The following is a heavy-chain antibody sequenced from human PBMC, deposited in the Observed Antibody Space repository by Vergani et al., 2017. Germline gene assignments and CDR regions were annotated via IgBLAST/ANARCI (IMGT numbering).Heavy chain of an antibody. Sequence: QVQLVQSGAEVKKPGSSVKVSCKASGGTFSSYAISWVRQAPGQGLEWMGRIIPILGIANYAQKFQGRVTITADKSTSTAYMELSSLRSEDTALYYCARDSWNSVSGFDPWGQGTLVTVSS. CDR3: ARDSWNSVSGFDP. J-gene: IGHJ5*02. CDR2: IIPILGIA. D-gene: IGHD1-7*01. CDR1: GGTFSSYA. V-gene: IGHV1-69*04.